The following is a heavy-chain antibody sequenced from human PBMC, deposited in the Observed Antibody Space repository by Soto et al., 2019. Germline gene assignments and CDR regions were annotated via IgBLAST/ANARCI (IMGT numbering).Heavy chain of an antibody. V-gene: IGHV3-72*01. CDR2: TKDKANSYTA. D-gene: IGHD3-10*01. J-gene: IGHJ4*02. Sequence: EVQLVESGGGLVQPGRSLRLSCVASGFTFSDHYIDWVRQAQGKGLEWVGRTKDKANSYTAEYAASVKGRFTISRDDSKNTLYLQMNSLKTEDTAVYYCTTAGALPGPDFDYWGQGTLVTVSS. CDR3: TTAGALPGPDFDY. CDR1: GFTFSDHY.